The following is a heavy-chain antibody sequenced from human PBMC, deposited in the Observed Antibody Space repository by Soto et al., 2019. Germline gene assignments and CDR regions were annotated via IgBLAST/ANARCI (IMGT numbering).Heavy chain of an antibody. CDR3: AHRPRGFTYFFGY. CDR1: GFSLSTRGVG. J-gene: IGHJ4*02. Sequence: QITLNESGPTLVKPTQTLTLTCTFSGFSLSTRGVGVGWIRQPPGKALEWLALLYWDDDERYSPSLISRLSITTDTSKNQVFLTMTNVDPVDTATYYCAHRPRGFTYFFGYWGQGTLVTVSS. CDR2: LYWDDDE. V-gene: IGHV2-5*02.